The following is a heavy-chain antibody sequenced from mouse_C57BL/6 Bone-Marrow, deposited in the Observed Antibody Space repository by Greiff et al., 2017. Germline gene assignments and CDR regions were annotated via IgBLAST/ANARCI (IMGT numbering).Heavy chain of an antibody. CDR1: GFTFSSYA. V-gene: IGHV5-4*01. CDR2: ISDGGSYT. J-gene: IGHJ2*01. CDR3: ARDDY. Sequence: EVKVEESGGGLVKPGGSLKLSCAASGFTFSSYAMSWVRQTPEKRLEWVATISDGGSYTYYPDNVKGRFTISRDNAKNNLYLQMSHLKSEDTAMYYCARDDYLGQGTTLTVSS.